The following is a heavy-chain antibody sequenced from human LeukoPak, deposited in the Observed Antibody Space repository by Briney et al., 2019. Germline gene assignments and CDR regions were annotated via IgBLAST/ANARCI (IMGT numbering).Heavy chain of an antibody. D-gene: IGHD5-24*01. Sequence: SXTLSLTCTVSDGSISIYYWSWIRQPPGKGLEWIGYIYNSGSTIYNPSLKSRVTISADTSKNQFSLKLSSVTAADTAVYYCVRDRELTYWGQGTLVTVSS. J-gene: IGHJ4*02. CDR2: IYNSGST. V-gene: IGHV4-59*01. CDR1: DGSISIYY. CDR3: VRDRELTY.